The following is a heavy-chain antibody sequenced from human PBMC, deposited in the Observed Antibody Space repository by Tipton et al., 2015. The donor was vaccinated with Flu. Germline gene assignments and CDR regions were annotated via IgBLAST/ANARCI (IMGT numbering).Heavy chain of an antibody. Sequence: LRLSCTVSGDSISGYYWSWIRQPAGKGLEWIGRIYTSGSSDYNPSLKSRLTMSLDTSKNKFSLKLSSVTAADTAVYYCARDRAKFYGSGNTPDYYDHYGLDVWGQGTTVTVSS. J-gene: IGHJ6*02. CDR2: IYTSGSS. V-gene: IGHV4-4*07. CDR3: ARDRAKFYGSGNTPDYYDHYGLDV. D-gene: IGHD3-10*01. CDR1: GDSISGYY.